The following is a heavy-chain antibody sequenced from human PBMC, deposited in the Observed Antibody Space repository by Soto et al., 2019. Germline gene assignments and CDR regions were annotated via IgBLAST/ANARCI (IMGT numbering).Heavy chain of an antibody. Sequence: QVQLAESGGGLVEPGGYLRISCAASGFTFSDYDMSWIRPSPGKGLEWVSFVSSSGTTMYFADSVKGRFTISRDNAKNSLYLQMNSLRAEDTAVYYCARMGPRAARPSYWGQGTLVTVSS. V-gene: IGHV3-11*01. J-gene: IGHJ4*02. CDR3: ARMGPRAARPSY. D-gene: IGHD6-6*01. CDR1: GFTFSDYD. CDR2: VSSSGTTM.